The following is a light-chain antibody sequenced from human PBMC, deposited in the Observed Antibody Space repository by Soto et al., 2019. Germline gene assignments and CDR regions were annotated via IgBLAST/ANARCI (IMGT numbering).Light chain of an antibody. Sequence: DIQMTQSPSSLSASVGDRVTITCRASQSISSYLNWYQQKPGKAPNLLIYSASKLHSGVPSRFSGSGSGTGFTLIISSLQPEDFATYYCQQSSSNPLTFGGGTRV. CDR1: QSISSY. J-gene: IGKJ4*01. CDR3: QQSSSNPLT. CDR2: SAS. V-gene: IGKV1-39*01.